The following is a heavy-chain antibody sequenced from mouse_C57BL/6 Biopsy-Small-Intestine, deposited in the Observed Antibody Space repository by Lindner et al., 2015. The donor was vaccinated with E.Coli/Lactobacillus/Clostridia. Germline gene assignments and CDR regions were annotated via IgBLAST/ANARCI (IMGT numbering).Heavy chain of an antibody. CDR2: IYPGDGDT. CDR1: GYAFSNSW. CDR3: ARLWLLRGYFDT. V-gene: IGHV1-82*01. J-gene: IGHJ2*01. D-gene: IGHD2-3*01. Sequence: VQLQESGPELVKPGASVKISCKASGYAFSNSWMNWVKQRPGKGLEWIGRIYPGDGDTNYNGKFKGKATLTADKSSSTAYMQLSSLTSEDSAVYFCARLWLLRGYFDTGAKAPLSQSPQ.